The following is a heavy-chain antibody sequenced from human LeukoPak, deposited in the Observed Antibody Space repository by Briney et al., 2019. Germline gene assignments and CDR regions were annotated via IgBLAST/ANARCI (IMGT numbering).Heavy chain of an antibody. CDR2: IRQDGSEK. D-gene: IGHD3-10*02. Sequence: GGSLRLSCAASGFSFNTYEMNWVRQAPGKGLEWVANIRQDGSEKYYVDSVKGRFTISRDNAKNSLYLQMNSLRAEDTAVYYCAELGITMIGGVWGKGTTVTISS. J-gene: IGHJ6*04. V-gene: IGHV3-7*01. CDR3: AELGITMIGGV. CDR1: GFSFNTYE.